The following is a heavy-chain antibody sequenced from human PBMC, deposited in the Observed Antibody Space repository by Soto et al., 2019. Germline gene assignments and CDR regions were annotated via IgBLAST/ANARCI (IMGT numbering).Heavy chain of an antibody. CDR2: IYYSGST. CDR3: ASGYYDFGSGYGAFDY. Sequence: PSETLSLTCTVSGGSISSSSYYWGWIRQPPGKGLEWIGSIYYSGSTYYNPSLKSRVTISVDTSKNQFSLKLSSVTAADTAVYYCASGYYDFGSGYGAFDYGGQGTLVTVPS. CDR1: GGSISSSSYY. J-gene: IGHJ4*02. D-gene: IGHD3-3*01. V-gene: IGHV4-39*01.